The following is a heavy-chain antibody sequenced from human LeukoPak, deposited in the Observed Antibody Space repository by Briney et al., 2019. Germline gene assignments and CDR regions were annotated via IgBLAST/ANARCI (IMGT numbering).Heavy chain of an antibody. CDR1: GFTFSSYG. J-gene: IGHJ4*02. Sequence: GGSLRLSCAASGFTFSSYGMHWVRQAPGKGLEWVAVISYDGSNKYYADSVKGRFTISRDNSKNTLYLQMNSLRAEDTAVYYCAKDRQQLGRFDDWGQGTLVTVSS. V-gene: IGHV3-30*18. CDR3: AKDRQQLGRFDD. D-gene: IGHD6-13*01. CDR2: ISYDGSNK.